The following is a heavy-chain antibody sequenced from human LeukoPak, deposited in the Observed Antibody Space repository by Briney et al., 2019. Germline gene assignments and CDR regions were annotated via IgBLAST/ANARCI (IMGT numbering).Heavy chain of an antibody. V-gene: IGHV4-59*08. J-gene: IGHJ4*02. CDR1: GGSISSYY. D-gene: IGHD6-13*01. CDR2: IYYSGST. Sequence: SETLSLTCTVSGGSISSYYWSWIRQPPGKGLEWIGYIYYSGSTNYNPSLKSRDTISVDTSKNQFSLKLSSVTAADTAVYYCARGVLGIAAANDYWGQGTLVTVSS. CDR3: ARGVLGIAAANDY.